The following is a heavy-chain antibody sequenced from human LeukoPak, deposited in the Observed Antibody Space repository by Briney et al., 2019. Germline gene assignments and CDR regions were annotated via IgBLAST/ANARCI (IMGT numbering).Heavy chain of an antibody. CDR2: ISAYNGNT. CDR3: ARGDGYCSGGSCMIFDY. J-gene: IGHJ4*02. Sequence: ASVKVSCKASGYTFTSYGISWVRQAPGQGLEWMGWISAYNGNTNYAQKLQGRVTMTTDTSTSTAYMELRSLRSDDTAVYYCARGDGYCSGGSCMIFDYWGQGTLVTVSS. CDR1: GYTFTSYG. D-gene: IGHD2-15*01. V-gene: IGHV1-18*01.